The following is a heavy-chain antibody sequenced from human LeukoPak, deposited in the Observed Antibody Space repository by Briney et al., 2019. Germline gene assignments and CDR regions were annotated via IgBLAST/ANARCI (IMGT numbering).Heavy chain of an antibody. Sequence: GGSLRLSCAASGFTFSDYYMSWIRQAPGKGLEWVSYISSSGSTIYYADSVKGRFTISRDNAKNSLYLQMNSLRAEDTAVYYCARDLRWLRYSAEADIWGQGTMVTVSS. D-gene: IGHD5-12*01. CDR2: ISSSGSTI. V-gene: IGHV3-11*01. J-gene: IGHJ3*02. CDR1: GFTFSDYY. CDR3: ARDLRWLRYSAEADI.